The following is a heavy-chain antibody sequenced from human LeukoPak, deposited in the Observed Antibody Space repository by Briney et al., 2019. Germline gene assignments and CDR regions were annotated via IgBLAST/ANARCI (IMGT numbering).Heavy chain of an antibody. Sequence: GGSLRLSCAASGFTFSNYWMSWVRQAPGQGLEGVANIKQDGGEKHYVDSVKGRFTISRDNAKNSLYLQMNSLRADDTAVYYCVRGQGVQWNYWGQGTQVTVSS. J-gene: IGHJ4*02. D-gene: IGHD1-26*01. CDR3: VRGQGVQWNY. CDR2: IKQDGGEK. V-gene: IGHV3-7*03. CDR1: GFTFSNYW.